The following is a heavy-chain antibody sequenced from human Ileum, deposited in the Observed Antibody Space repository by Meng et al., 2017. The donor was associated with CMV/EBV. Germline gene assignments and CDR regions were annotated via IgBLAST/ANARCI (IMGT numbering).Heavy chain of an antibody. CDR1: GFTLRSYW. V-gene: IGHV3-74*01. D-gene: IGHD1-26*01. CDR2: INSDGSST. Sequence: GESLKISCAASGFTLRSYWMHWVRQVPGKGLVWVSRINSDGSSTGYADSVKGRFTISRDNAKNTLYLQMNSLRVEDTAVYYCARNPRGRYGEFQDWGQGTLVTVSS. J-gene: IGHJ1*01. CDR3: ARNPRGRYGEFQD.